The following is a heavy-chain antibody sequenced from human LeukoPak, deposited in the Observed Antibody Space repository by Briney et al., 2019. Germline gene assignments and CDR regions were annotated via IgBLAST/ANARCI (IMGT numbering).Heavy chain of an antibody. CDR1: GFTFSSYG. CDR3: ARAQEQYCSSTSCYLENDY. Sequence: GGSLRLSWAASGFTFSSYGMHWVRQAPGKGLEWVAFIRYDGSNKYYADSVKGRFTISRDNSKNTLYLQMNSLRAEDTAVYYCARAQEQYCSSTSCYLENDYWGQGTLVTVSS. D-gene: IGHD2-2*01. CDR2: IRYDGSNK. J-gene: IGHJ4*02. V-gene: IGHV3-30*02.